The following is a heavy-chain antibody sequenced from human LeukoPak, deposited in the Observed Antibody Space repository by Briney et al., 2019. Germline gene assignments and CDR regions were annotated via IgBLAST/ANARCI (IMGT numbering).Heavy chain of an antibody. J-gene: IGHJ4*02. Sequence: SETLSLTCTVSGGSISGYYWSWIRQPPGKGLEWIGYIYNSGNTNYNPSLKSRVTISVDTSKKQVSLKLSSVTAADTAVYYCARAAYGSGSYLFDYWGQGTLVTVSS. CDR1: GGSISGYY. V-gene: IGHV4-59*08. CDR3: ARAAYGSGSYLFDY. CDR2: IYNSGNT. D-gene: IGHD3-10*01.